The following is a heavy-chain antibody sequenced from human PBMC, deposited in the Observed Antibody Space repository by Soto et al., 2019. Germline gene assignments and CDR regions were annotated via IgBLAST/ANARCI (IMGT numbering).Heavy chain of an antibody. CDR1: GFTFSSYS. V-gene: IGHV3-21*01. CDR3: ARDHVLRFLFGGAFDI. J-gene: IGHJ3*02. D-gene: IGHD3-3*01. Sequence: EVQLVESGGGLVKPGGSLRLSCAASGFTFSSYSMNWVRQAPGKGLEWVSSISSSSSYIYYADSVKGRFTISRDNAKNSLYLQMNSLRAEDTAVYYCARDHVLRFLFGGAFDIWGQGTMVTVSS. CDR2: ISSSSSYI.